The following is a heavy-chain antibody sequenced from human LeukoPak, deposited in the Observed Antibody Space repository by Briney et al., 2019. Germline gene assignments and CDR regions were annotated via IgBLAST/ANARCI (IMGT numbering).Heavy chain of an antibody. J-gene: IGHJ6*02. V-gene: IGHV3-21*01. CDR1: GFTFSVSS. Sequence: GGSLRLSCAASGFTFSVSSMNWVRQAPGRGLEWVSSISSSSSYIYYADSVKGRFTISRDNAKNLVYLQMNSLRVEDTAVYYCARLRYYGMDVWGQGTTVTVSS. CDR2: ISSSSSYI. CDR3: ARLRYYGMDV.